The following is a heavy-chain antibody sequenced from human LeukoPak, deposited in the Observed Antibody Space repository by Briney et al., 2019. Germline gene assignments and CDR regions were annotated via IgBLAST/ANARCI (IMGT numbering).Heavy chain of an antibody. J-gene: IGHJ4*02. V-gene: IGHV1-69*06. CDR2: IIPIFGTA. Sequence: SVKVSCKASGGTFSSYAISWVRQAPGQGLEWMGGIIPIFGTANYAQKFQGRVTITADKSTSTAYMELSSLRSEDTAVYYCARDSRHYDSSGYPGEFDYWGQGTLVTVSS. D-gene: IGHD3-22*01. CDR3: ARDSRHYDSSGYPGEFDY. CDR1: GGTFSSYA.